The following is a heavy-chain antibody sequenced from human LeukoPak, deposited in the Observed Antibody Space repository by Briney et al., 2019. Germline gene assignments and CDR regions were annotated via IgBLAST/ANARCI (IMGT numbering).Heavy chain of an antibody. J-gene: IGHJ4*02. CDR2: IYSGGST. CDR3: ARVLYSSSSRYFDY. D-gene: IGHD6-6*01. V-gene: IGHV3-53*01. CDR1: GFTVNSNY. Sequence: GGSLRLSCAASGFTVNSNYMSWVRQAPGKGLEWVSVIYSGGSTYYADSVKGRFTISRDNSKNTLYLQMNSLRAEDTAVYYCARVLYSSSSRYFDYWGQGTLVTVSS.